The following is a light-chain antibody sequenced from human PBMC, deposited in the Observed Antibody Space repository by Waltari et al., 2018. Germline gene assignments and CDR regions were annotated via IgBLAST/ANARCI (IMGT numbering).Light chain of an antibody. J-gene: IGKJ4*01. CDR3: QQADSFPLT. CDR1: DNIGTY. Sequence: CRVSDNIGTYLAWYQQKPREAPQLLISATSILQSGVPSRFRGSGSGTDFTLTISSLLPEDFATYLCQQADSFPLTFGGGTKVDVK. CDR2: ATS. V-gene: IGKV1-12*01.